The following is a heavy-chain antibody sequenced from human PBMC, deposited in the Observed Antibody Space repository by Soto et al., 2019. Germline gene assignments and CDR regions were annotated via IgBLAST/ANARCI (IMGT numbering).Heavy chain of an antibody. J-gene: IGHJ6*02. CDR3: ARGAPYYDFWSGSHYYYYGMDV. CDR2: INHSGST. D-gene: IGHD3-3*01. Sequence: QVQLQQWGAGLLKPSETLSLTCAVYGGSFSGYYWSWIRQPPGKGLEWIGEINHSGSTNYNPSLKSRVTISVDTSKNQFSLKLSSVTAADTAVYYCARGAPYYDFWSGSHYYYYGMDVWGQGTTVTVSS. V-gene: IGHV4-34*01. CDR1: GGSFSGYY.